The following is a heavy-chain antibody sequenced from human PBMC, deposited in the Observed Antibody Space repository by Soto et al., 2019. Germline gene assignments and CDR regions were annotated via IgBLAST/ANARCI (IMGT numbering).Heavy chain of an antibody. J-gene: IGHJ6*02. CDR2: IYPGDSDT. CDR1: GYSFTSYW. Sequence: GESLKISCKGSGYSFTSYWIGWVRQMPGKGLKWMGIIYPGDSDTRYSPSFQGQVTISADKSISTAYLQWSSLKASDTAMYYCARGARYYDILTGYYKGYYYGMDVWGQGTTVTVSS. CDR3: ARGARYYDILTGYYKGYYYGMDV. D-gene: IGHD3-9*01. V-gene: IGHV5-51*01.